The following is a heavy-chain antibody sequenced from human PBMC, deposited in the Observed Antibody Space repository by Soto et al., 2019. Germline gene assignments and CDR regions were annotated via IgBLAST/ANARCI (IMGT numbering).Heavy chain of an antibody. Sequence: SLRLSCAASGFTFSDYYMSWIRQAPGKGLEWISYISNSGSAIYYADSVKGRFTISRDNAKNSLFLQMNSLRAEDTAVYYCATRGSTVTFTYWGQGTLVTVSS. CDR3: ATRGSTVTFTY. J-gene: IGHJ4*02. CDR1: GFTFSDYY. D-gene: IGHD4-17*01. V-gene: IGHV3-11*01. CDR2: ISNSGSAI.